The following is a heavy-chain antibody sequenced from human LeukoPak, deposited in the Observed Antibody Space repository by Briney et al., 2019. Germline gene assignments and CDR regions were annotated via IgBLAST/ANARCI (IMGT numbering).Heavy chain of an antibody. Sequence: NPSETLSLTCTVSGGSISSSSYYWGWIRQPPGKGLEWIGSIYHSGSTYYNPSLKSRVTISVDTSKNQFSLKLSSVTAADTAVYYCASIPPPIATTPYYFDYWGQGTLVTVSS. CDR2: IYHSGST. J-gene: IGHJ4*02. CDR3: ASIPPPIATTPYYFDY. D-gene: IGHD5-12*01. CDR1: GGSISSSSYY. V-gene: IGHV4-39*07.